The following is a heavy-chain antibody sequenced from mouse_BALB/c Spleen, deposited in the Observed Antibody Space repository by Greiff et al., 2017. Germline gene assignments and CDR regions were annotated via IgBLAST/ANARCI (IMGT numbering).Heavy chain of an antibody. CDR2: INSNGGST. Sequence: EVKLQESGGGLVQPGGSLKLSCAASGFTFSSYGMSWVRQTPDKRLELVATINSNGGSTYYPDSVKGRFTISRDNAKNTLYLQMSSLKSEDTAMYYCARDLDYWGQGTTLTVSS. CDR1: GFTFSSYG. V-gene: IGHV5-6-3*01. J-gene: IGHJ2*01. CDR3: ARDLDY.